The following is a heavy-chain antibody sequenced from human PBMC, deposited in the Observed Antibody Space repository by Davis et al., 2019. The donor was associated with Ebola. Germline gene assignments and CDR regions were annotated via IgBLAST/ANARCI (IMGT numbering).Heavy chain of an antibody. Sequence: AASVKVSCKASGYTFTGYYMHWVRQAPGQGLEWMGWMNPNSGGTNYAQKIQGRVTMTRDTSISTAYMELSRLRSDDTAVYYCARDGSTSNQKTGELDYWGQGPLVTVSS. CDR2: MNPNSGGT. D-gene: IGHD7-27*01. V-gene: IGHV1-2*02. CDR1: GYTFTGYY. CDR3: ARDGSTSNQKTGELDY. J-gene: IGHJ4*02.